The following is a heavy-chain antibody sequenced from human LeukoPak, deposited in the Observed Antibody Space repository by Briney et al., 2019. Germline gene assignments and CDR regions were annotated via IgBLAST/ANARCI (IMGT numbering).Heavy chain of an antibody. CDR2: IYTSGST. D-gene: IGHD3-3*01. CDR1: GGSISSYY. Sequence: SETLSLTCAVSGGSISSYYWSWIRQPAGKGLEWIGRIYTSGSTNYNPSLKSRVTMSVDTSKNQFSLKLSSVTAADTAVYYCASSAFGVVIIDAFDIWGQGTMVTVSS. J-gene: IGHJ3*02. V-gene: IGHV4-4*07. CDR3: ASSAFGVVIIDAFDI.